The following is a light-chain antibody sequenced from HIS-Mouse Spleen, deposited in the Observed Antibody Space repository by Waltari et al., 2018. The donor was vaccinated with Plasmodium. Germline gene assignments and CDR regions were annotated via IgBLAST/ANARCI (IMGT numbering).Light chain of an antibody. CDR1: SSDVGSYNL. CDR3: CSYAGSSTYWV. Sequence: QSALTQPASVSGSPGQSITISCTGTSSDVGSYNLVSWYQQHQGKAPKLMIYEGSKRPSGVSNRFSGSKSGNTASLTISGLQAEDDADYYCCSYAGSSTYWVFGGGTKLTVL. V-gene: IGLV2-23*01. CDR2: EGS. J-gene: IGLJ3*02.